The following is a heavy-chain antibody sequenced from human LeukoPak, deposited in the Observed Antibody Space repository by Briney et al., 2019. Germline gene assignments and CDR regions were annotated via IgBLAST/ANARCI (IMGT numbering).Heavy chain of an antibody. Sequence: GGALRLSCAASGFIFSNAWMTWVRQAPGKGLEWVGRIKSKSDDGTTDYAAPVKGRFTISRDDLKNTLYLQMDSLKTEDTAIYYCTTVTENYGSGSFGYWGQGTLVTVSS. CDR3: TTVTENYGSGSFGY. D-gene: IGHD3-10*01. CDR2: IKSKSDDGTT. J-gene: IGHJ4*02. CDR1: GFIFSNAW. V-gene: IGHV3-15*01.